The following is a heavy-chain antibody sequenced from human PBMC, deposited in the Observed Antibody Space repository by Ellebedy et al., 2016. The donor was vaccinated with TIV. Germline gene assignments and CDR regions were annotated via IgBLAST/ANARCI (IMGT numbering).Heavy chain of an antibody. CDR3: AYSQWEPKLDY. D-gene: IGHD1-26*01. J-gene: IGHJ4*02. Sequence: SETLSLXCALYGGSFSGSYCSWIRQTPGKGLEWIGEIKYGGSTNYNPSLKSRVTISLDTPKNQFSLKLRSVTAADTAVYYCAYSQWEPKLDYWGQGTLVAVSS. V-gene: IGHV4-34*01. CDR2: IKYGGST. CDR1: GGSFSGSY.